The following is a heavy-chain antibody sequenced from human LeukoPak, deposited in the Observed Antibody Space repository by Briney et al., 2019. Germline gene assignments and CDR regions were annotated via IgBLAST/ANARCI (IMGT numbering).Heavy chain of an antibody. CDR2: INHSGST. CDR1: GGSFSGYY. V-gene: IGHV4-34*01. D-gene: IGHD2-15*01. CDR3: AREDLEGLVAAIHH. Sequence: SETLSLTCAVYGGSFSGYYWSWIRQPPGKGLEWIGEINHSGSTNYNPSLKSRVTVSVDTSKNQFSLKLNSVTAADTAVYYCAREDLEGLVAAIHHWGQGTLVTVSS. J-gene: IGHJ5*02.